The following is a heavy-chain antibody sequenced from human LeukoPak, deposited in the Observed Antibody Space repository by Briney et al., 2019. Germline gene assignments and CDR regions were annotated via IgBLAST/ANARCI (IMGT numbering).Heavy chain of an antibody. J-gene: IGHJ3*02. V-gene: IGHV3-30*04. CDR3: ARDRAAAGFDAFDI. CDR1: GFTFSSYA. D-gene: IGHD6-13*01. Sequence: GRSLRLSCAASGFTFSSYAMPWVRQAPGKGLEWVAVISYDGSNKYYADSVKGRFTISRDNSKNTLYLQMNSLRAEDTAVYYCARDRAAAGFDAFDIWGQGTMVTVPS. CDR2: ISYDGSNK.